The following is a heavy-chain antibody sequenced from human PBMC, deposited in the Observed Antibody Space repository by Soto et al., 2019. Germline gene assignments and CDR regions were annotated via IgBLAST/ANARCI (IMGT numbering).Heavy chain of an antibody. V-gene: IGHV3-74*01. CDR2: VNRDGSST. Sequence: EVQLVESGGGLVQPGGSLTLSCAASGFTFSNDWMHWVRQAPGKGLVWVSRVNRDGSSTNYSDSVQGRFTIARDNAKNTLYVQMNSLRVEDTAIYFCARVRSGIYASDYWGQGTLVTVSS. CDR1: GFTFSNDW. J-gene: IGHJ4*02. D-gene: IGHD1-26*01. CDR3: ARVRSGIYASDY.